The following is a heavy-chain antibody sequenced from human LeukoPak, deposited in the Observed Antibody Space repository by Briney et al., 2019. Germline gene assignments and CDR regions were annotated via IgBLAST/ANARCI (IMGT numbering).Heavy chain of an antibody. CDR1: GGSFSGYY. D-gene: IGHD1-26*01. CDR3: ARGGGGSYYDAFDI. J-gene: IGHJ3*02. Sequence: PSETLSLTCPVYGGSFSGYYCNWIRQPPGKGLEWIGYIYCSGSTNYNPSLKSRVTISVDTSKNQFSLKLSSVTAADTAVYYCARGGGGSYYDAFDIWGQGTMVTVSS. V-gene: IGHV4-59*01. CDR2: IYCSGST.